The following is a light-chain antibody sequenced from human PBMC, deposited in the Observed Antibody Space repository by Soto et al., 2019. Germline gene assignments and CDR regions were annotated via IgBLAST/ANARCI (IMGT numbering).Light chain of an antibody. Sequence: QSALTQPASVSGSPGQSITISCTGTSSAFGTYNYVSWYQQHPGKAPKLMIYDVSDRPSGVSNRFSGSKSGNTASLTISGLQAEDEADYYCSSYTSSSTLVFGGGTQLTVL. J-gene: IGLJ2*01. CDR1: SSAFGTYNY. V-gene: IGLV2-14*03. CDR2: DVS. CDR3: SSYTSSSTLV.